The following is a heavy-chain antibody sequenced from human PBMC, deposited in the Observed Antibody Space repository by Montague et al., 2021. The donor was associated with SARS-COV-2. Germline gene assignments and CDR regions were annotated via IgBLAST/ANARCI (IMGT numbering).Heavy chain of an antibody. CDR3: ARGRQPIKMVVVVVTGGEYLFDY. J-gene: IGHJ4*02. D-gene: IGHD3-22*01. Sequence: SETLSLTCTVYDGSFSDDCWTWIRQPPGEGLEWMGDINHRGSTNYNPSLKSRVTITIDTSKNQFSLKMTSVTAADTAVYYCARGRQPIKMVVVVVTGGEYLFDYWGQGTLVAVSS. CDR2: INHRGST. V-gene: IGHV4-34*01. CDR1: DGSFSDDC.